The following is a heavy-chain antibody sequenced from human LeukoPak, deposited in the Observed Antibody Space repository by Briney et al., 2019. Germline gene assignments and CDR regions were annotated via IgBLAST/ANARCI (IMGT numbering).Heavy chain of an antibody. CDR2: INPTAGTT. V-gene: IGHV3-23*01. Sequence: GGSLRLSCAASGFTFSASAMTWVRQAPGKGLEWVAAINPTAGTTYYGDSVKGRITISRDNSKNTLILQMSSLRAEDTAVYYCAKVQGGLYYYDSSGYYYPDSWGQGTLVTVSS. J-gene: IGHJ4*02. D-gene: IGHD3-22*01. CDR1: GFTFSASA. CDR3: AKVQGGLYYYDSSGYYYPDS.